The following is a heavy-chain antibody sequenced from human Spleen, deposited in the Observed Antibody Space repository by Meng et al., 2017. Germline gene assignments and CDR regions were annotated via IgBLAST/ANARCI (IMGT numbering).Heavy chain of an antibody. CDR2: IYHSGDT. CDR1: GYSISSGYF. D-gene: IGHD3-10*01. V-gene: IGHV4-38-2*02. J-gene: IGHJ6*02. Sequence: ETLSLTCTVSGYSISSGYFWGWIRQPPGGGLEWIGNIYHSGDTDYKSSLRSRVTISVDSSTNQFFLRLSSVTAADTALYFCAREYYGTGKNYYGMDVWGQGTTVTVSS. CDR3: AREYYGTGKNYYGMDV.